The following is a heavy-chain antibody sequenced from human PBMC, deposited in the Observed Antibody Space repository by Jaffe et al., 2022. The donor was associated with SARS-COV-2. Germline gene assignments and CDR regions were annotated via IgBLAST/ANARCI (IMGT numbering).Heavy chain of an antibody. CDR3: AKGSFGGDCYRCRNTFDY. D-gene: IGHD2-21*02. J-gene: IGHJ4*02. CDR2: ISGSGGST. Sequence: EVQLLESGGGLVQPGGSLRLSCAASGFTFSSYAMSWVRQAPGKGLEWVSTISGSGGSTYYADSVKGRFTISRDNSKNTLYLQMNSLRAEDTALYYCAKGSFGGDCYRCRNTFDYWGQGTLVTVSS. CDR1: GFTFSSYA. V-gene: IGHV3-23*01.